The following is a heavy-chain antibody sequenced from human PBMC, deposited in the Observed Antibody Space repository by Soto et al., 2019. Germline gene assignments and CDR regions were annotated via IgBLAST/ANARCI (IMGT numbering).Heavy chain of an antibody. CDR2: IYWDDDK. Sequence: QITLKESGPTLVKPTQTLTLTCTFSGFSLSTSGVGVALIRQPTGKALEWLAIIYWDDDKRYRPSMESRLTIAKDTSKNQVVRTKTNKDAVDTETYYCAYLPCSGGSCYWFSFSGMDVWGQGTTVTVSS. CDR1: GFSLSTSGVG. CDR3: AYLPCSGGSCYWFSFSGMDV. D-gene: IGHD2-15*01. V-gene: IGHV2-5*02. J-gene: IGHJ6*02.